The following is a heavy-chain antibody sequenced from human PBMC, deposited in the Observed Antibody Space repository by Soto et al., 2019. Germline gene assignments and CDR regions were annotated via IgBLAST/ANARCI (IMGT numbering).Heavy chain of an antibody. CDR1: GFTFSSYA. V-gene: IGHV3-30-3*01. J-gene: IGHJ6*02. Sequence: GGSLRLSCAASGFTFSSYAMHWVRQAPGKGLEWVAVISYDGSNKYYADSVKGRFTISRDNSKNTLYLQMNSLRAEDTAVYYCAKETSIAVDYYYYYGMDVWGQGPTVTVSS. CDR3: AKETSIAVDYYYYYGMDV. D-gene: IGHD6-19*01. CDR2: ISYDGSNK.